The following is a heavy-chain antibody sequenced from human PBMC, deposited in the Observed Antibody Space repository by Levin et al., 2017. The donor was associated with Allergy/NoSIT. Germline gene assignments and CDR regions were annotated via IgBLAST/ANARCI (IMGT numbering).Heavy chain of an antibody. CDR2: INSDGSST. Sequence: GGSLRLSCAASGFTFSSYWMHWVRQAPGKGLVWVSRINSDGSSTSYADSVKGRFTISRDNAKNTLYLQMNSLRAEDTAVYYCARGGPHDYGDYDFDYWGQGTLVTVSS. CDR3: ARGGPHDYGDYDFDY. J-gene: IGHJ4*02. D-gene: IGHD4-17*01. V-gene: IGHV3-74*01. CDR1: GFTFSSYW.